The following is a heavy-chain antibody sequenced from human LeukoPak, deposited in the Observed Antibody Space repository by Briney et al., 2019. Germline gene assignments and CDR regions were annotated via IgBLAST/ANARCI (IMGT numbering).Heavy chain of an antibody. D-gene: IGHD2-2*01. CDR2: IFYSGST. CDR3: ARHSSYYYGMDV. J-gene: IGHJ6*02. V-gene: IGHV4-59*08. CDR1: GGSMHTYY. Sequence: SETLSLTCTVSGGSMHTYYWSWIRQIPGKGLEWIGYIFYSGSTNYNPSLRSRVTISIDTSKNQFSLKLSSVTAADTAFYYCARHSSYYYGMDVWGQGTTVTVSS.